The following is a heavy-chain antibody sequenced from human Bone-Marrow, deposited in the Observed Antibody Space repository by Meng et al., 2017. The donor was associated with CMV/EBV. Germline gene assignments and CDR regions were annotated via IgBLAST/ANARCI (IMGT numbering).Heavy chain of an antibody. J-gene: IGHJ1*01. Sequence: GESLKISCTASGFTFSNYGMHWVRQAPGKGLEWVAFIRHDGSNEDYVDSVKGRFTISRDNSNNTLYLKMNSLRAEDTAVYDCRGSTGQLWGQGSLVHVSS. CDR1: GFTFSNYG. V-gene: IGHV3-30*02. CDR2: IRHDGSNE. D-gene: IGHD2-2*01. CDR3: RGSTGQL.